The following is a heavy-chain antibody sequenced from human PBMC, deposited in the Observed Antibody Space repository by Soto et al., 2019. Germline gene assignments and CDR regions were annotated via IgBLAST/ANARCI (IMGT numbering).Heavy chain of an antibody. J-gene: IGHJ3*02. CDR2: INADTGST. CDR1: GHIRYG. CDR3: ARLMHYSHSGGSSHSGFDM. D-gene: IGHD2-21*01. Sequence: ASVKVSCKASGHIRYGIHWARQAPGQRLEWVGWINADTGSTRYSQNFQGRVSITRDRSTTTFYMELSSLRSDDTAVFYCARLMHYSHSGGSSHSGFDMWGQGTLVTV. V-gene: IGHV1-3*01.